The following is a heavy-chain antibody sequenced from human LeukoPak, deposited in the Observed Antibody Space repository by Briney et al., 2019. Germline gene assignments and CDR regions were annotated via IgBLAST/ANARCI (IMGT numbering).Heavy chain of an antibody. D-gene: IGHD1-26*01. Sequence: SETLSLTSTVSGGSMNSASNLWTWIRQPPGRGLEWLGYVYNSGVTYYNPSLKSRGTVSLDKSKNQFSLNLTSVTAADTAKYFCARAWAFWGRGLLVTVSS. V-gene: IGHV4-30-2*01. CDR1: GGSMNSASNL. CDR2: VYNSGVT. J-gene: IGHJ4*01. CDR3: ARAWAF.